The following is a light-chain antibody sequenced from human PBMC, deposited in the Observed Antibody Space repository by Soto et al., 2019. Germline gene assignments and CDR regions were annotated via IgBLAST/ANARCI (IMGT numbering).Light chain of an antibody. CDR2: EVS. Sequence: QSVLTQPPSASGSPGQSVTISCTGTSSDVGGYNYVSWYQQHPGKAPKLMIYEVSKRPSGVPDRFSGSKSGNTASLPVSGLQAEDEADYYCSSYAGSIYVVFGGGTKLTVL. CDR1: SSDVGGYNY. J-gene: IGLJ2*01. V-gene: IGLV2-8*01. CDR3: SSYAGSIYVV.